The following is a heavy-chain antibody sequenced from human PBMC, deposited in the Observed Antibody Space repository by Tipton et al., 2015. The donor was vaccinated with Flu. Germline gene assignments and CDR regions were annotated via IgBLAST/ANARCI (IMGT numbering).Heavy chain of an antibody. CDR3: ARLSYYDVDLKNFYFDY. CDR2: IYPSGTT. CDR1: GGSIRSTNYF. V-gene: IGHV4-39*01. J-gene: IGHJ4*02. Sequence: TLSLSCSVSGGSIRSTNYFCAWIRQPPGKRLELIGSIYPSGTTYYNPSLESRVTISVDTSKSQFSLMLRSVTAADTAVYYCARLSYYDVDLKNFYFDYWGQGALVTVSS. D-gene: IGHD3-10*02.